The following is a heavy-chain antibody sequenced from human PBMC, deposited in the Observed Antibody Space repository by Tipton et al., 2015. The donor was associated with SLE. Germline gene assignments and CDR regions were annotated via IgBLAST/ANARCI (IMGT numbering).Heavy chain of an antibody. CDR1: GFTFSNYW. Sequence: SLRLSCAASGFTFSNYWMTWVRQAPGKGLVWVSGITSDGSSTNYADSVEGRFTISRDNAKDTLYLQLNSLRAEDTAVYYCTRGYYGSGRGYWGQGTLVTVSS. V-gene: IGHV3-74*01. J-gene: IGHJ4*02. CDR3: TRGYYGSGRGY. D-gene: IGHD3-10*01. CDR2: ITSDGSST.